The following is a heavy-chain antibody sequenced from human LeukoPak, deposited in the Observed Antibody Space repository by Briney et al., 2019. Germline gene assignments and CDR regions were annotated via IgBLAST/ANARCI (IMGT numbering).Heavy chain of an antibody. CDR2: ISSNGGST. CDR3: VKDRTFEYSSSTIDY. V-gene: IGHV3-64D*09. D-gene: IGHD6-6*01. J-gene: IGHJ4*02. CDR1: GFTFSSYA. Sequence: PGGSLRLSCSASGFTFSSYAMHWVRRAPGKGLEYVSAISSNGGSTYYADSVKGRFTISRDNSKNTLYLQMSSLRAEDTAVYYCVKDRTFEYSSSTIDYWGQGTLVTVSS.